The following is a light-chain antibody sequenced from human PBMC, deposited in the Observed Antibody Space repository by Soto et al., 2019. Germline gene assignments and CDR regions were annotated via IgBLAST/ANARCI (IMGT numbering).Light chain of an antibody. Sequence: EIVLTQSPGTLSLSPGERATLSCRASQSLSKSLVWYQQKPGQAPRLLIDGASNRATGIPARFSGSGSGTEFTLTISSLQSEDSAVYYCQQYKNWLALTFGGGTKVDI. CDR2: GAS. CDR1: QSLSKS. CDR3: QQYKNWLALT. V-gene: IGKV3D-15*01. J-gene: IGKJ4*01.